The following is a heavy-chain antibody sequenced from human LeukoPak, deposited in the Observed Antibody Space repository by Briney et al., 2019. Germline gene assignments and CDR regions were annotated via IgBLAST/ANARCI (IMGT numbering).Heavy chain of an antibody. CDR3: ARLDSQYRSPH. CDR2: IIPIFGTA. Sequence: ASVKVSCKASGGTFISYAISWVRQAPGQGLEWMGGIIPIFGTANYAQKFQGRVTITADESTSTAYMELSSLRSEDTAVYYCARLDSQYRSPHWGQGTLVTVSS. D-gene: IGHD3-16*02. CDR1: GGTFISYA. J-gene: IGHJ4*02. V-gene: IGHV1-69*13.